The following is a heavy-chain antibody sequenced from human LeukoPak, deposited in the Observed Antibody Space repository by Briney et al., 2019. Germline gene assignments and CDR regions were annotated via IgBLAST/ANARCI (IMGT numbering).Heavy chain of an antibody. CDR3: AIIGCYRGVCAFDM. J-gene: IGHJ3*02. Sequence: PGGSPRLSCATSGFTFTNYGMNWVRQAPGKGLEWVSYISNSAILYADSVKGRFTISRDNARNSLYLQMNSLRAEDTAVYYCAIIGCYRGVCAFDMWGQGTMVTVSS. D-gene: IGHD2-21*01. CDR1: GFTFTNYG. CDR2: ISNSAI. V-gene: IGHV3-48*01.